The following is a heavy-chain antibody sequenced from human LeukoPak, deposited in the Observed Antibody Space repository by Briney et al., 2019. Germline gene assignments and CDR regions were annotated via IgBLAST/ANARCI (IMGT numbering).Heavy chain of an antibody. V-gene: IGHV4-39*01. CDR3: ARHRVGPTDY. CDR1: GGSISSSSYY. Sequence: SETLSLTCTASGGSISSSSYYWGWIRQPPGKGPEWIGTNYYSGTTYYNPSLKSRVTISIDTSKNHFSLKLSSVTATDTAVYYCARHRVGPTDYWGQGTLVTVSS. J-gene: IGHJ4*02. D-gene: IGHD1-26*01. CDR2: NYYSGTT.